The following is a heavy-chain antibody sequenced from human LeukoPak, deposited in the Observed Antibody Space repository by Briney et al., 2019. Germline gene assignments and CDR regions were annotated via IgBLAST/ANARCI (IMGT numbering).Heavy chain of an antibody. CDR1: GYTFTGYY. CDR3: ARDGGHYDFWSGYYYYYMDV. CDR2: INPNSGGT. D-gene: IGHD3-3*01. Sequence: GASVKVSCKASGYTFTGYYMHWVRQAPGQGLERMGWINPNSGGTNYAQKFQGRVTMTRDTSISTAYMELSRLRSDDTAVYYCARDGGHYDFWSGYYYYYMDVWGKGTTVTVSS. J-gene: IGHJ6*03. V-gene: IGHV1-2*02.